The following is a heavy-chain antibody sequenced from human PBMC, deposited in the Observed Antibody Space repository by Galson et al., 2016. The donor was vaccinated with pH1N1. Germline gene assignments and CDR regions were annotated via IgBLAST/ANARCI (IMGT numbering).Heavy chain of an antibody. D-gene: IGHD3-10*01. CDR1: GDTFSTYG. V-gene: IGHV1-69*13. CDR3: AREGTVVSYCDY. Sequence: SVKVSCKASGDTFSTYGIAWVRQAPGQGLEWMGRIIPVFGKVDYAQEFQDRVTFSADESTKTAYMELSSLRSEDTAVYFCAREGTVVSYCDYWGQGTLVTVSS. J-gene: IGHJ4*02. CDR2: IIPVFGKV.